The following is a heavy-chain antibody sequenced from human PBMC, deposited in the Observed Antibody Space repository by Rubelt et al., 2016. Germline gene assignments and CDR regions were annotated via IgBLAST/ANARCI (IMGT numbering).Heavy chain of an antibody. J-gene: IGHJ4*02. Sequence: QVQLVQSGAEVKKPGSSVKVSCKASGGTFSSYAISWVRQAPGQGLEWMGGIIPVFGTANYAQKFQGRITMTRDESTSTAYMELSSLRSEDTAVYYCATTIAIRPYYFDYWGQGTLVTVSS. D-gene: IGHD6-6*01. CDR2: IIPVFGTA. CDR1: GGTFSSYA. CDR3: ATTIAIRPYYFDY. V-gene: IGHV1-69*01.